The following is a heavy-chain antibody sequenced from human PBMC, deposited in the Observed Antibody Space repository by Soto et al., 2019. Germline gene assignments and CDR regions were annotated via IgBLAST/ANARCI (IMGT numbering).Heavy chain of an antibody. CDR3: ARDGSGWYYFDY. CDR1: GYTFTSYA. CDR2: INAGNGNT. D-gene: IGHD6-19*01. Sequence: GASVKVSCKASGYTFTSYAMHWVRQAPGQRLEWMGWINAGNGNTKYSQKFQGRVTITRDTSASTAYMELSSLRSEDTAVYYCARDGSGWYYFDYWGQGTLVTVSS. V-gene: IGHV1-3*01. J-gene: IGHJ4*02.